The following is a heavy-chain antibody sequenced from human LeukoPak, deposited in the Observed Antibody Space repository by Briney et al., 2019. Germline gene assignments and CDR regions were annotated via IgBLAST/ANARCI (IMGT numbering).Heavy chain of an antibody. D-gene: IGHD3-10*01. Sequence: ASVKVSCKASGYSFTSYGISWVRQAPGQGLEWMGWISAYNGNTNYAQKLQGRVTMTTDTSTSTAYMELRSLRSDDTAVYYCARVWFGELLYQAFPDYWGQGTLVTVSS. CDR2: ISAYNGNT. V-gene: IGHV1-18*01. CDR3: ARVWFGELLYQAFPDY. J-gene: IGHJ4*02. CDR1: GYSFTSYG.